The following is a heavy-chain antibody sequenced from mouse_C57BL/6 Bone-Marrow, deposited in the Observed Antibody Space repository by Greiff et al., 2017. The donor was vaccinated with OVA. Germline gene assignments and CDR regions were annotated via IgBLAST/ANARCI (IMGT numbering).Heavy chain of an antibody. CDR2: IHPNSGST. V-gene: IGHV1-64*01. Sequence: QVQLQQPGAELVKPGASVKLSCKASGYTFTSYWMHWVKQRPGQGLEWIGMIHPNSGSTNYNEKFKSKATLTVDKSSSTAYMQLSSLTSEDSAVYYCARRGGMVTAYYFDYWGQGTTLTVSS. D-gene: IGHD2-2*01. CDR3: ARRGGMVTAYYFDY. CDR1: GYTFTSYW. J-gene: IGHJ2*01.